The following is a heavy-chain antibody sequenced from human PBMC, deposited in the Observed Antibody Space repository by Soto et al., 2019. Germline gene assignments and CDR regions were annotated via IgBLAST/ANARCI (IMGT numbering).Heavy chain of an antibody. CDR1: GFTFSSYS. D-gene: IGHD6-13*01. J-gene: IGHJ5*02. V-gene: IGHV3-21*01. Sequence: GGSLRLSCVASGFTFSSYSMNWVRQAPGKGLEWVSSISSSSSYIYYADSVKGRFTISRDNAKNSLYLQMNSLRAEDTAVYYCARMFDSSTPWFGPWGQGTLVTVSS. CDR3: ARMFDSSTPWFGP. CDR2: ISSSSSYI.